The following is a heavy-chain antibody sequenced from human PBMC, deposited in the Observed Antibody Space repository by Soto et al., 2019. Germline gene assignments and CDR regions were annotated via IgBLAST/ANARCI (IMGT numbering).Heavy chain of an antibody. V-gene: IGHV3-33*01. Sequence: QVQLVESGGGVVQPGRSLRLSCAASGFTFESCAMYWVRQTPGKGLEWVAVIWYDGSNEQYVDSVKGRFTISRDNSKNTLYLQMSSLRAEDTAVYFCARGQSTRHYYGMDVWRRGTTVIVSS. J-gene: IGHJ6*02. CDR1: GFTFESCA. CDR3: ARGQSTRHYYGMDV. CDR2: IWYDGSNE. D-gene: IGHD1-1*01.